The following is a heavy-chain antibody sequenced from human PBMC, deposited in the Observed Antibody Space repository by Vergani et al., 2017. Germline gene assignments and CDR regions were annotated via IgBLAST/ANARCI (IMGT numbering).Heavy chain of an antibody. V-gene: IGHV1-69*06. CDR3: ARDRGYPFLGFFDL. D-gene: IGHD5-18*01. Sequence: QVQLVQSGAEVKKPGSSVKVSCKASGGTFSSFAISWVRQAPGQGLEWMGGIIPIFGTANYAQKFQGRVTITADKSTSTAYMDLSSLRSEDTAVYYCARDRGYPFLGFFDLWGRGTLVTVSS. J-gene: IGHJ2*01. CDR1: GGTFSSFA. CDR2: IIPIFGTA.